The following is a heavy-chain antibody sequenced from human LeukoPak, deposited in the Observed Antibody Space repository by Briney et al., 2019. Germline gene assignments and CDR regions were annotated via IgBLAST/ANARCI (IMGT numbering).Heavy chain of an antibody. CDR1: GFTFSSYW. J-gene: IGHJ4*02. D-gene: IGHD6-13*01. CDR3: AREAVPSIAAAVHSDY. CDR2: ISYDGSNK. V-gene: IGHV3-30*03. Sequence: GGSLRLSCAASGFTFSSYWMNWVLQAPGKGLEWVAVISYDGSNKYYADSVKGRFTISRDNSKNTLYLQMNSLRAEDTAVYYCAREAVPSIAAAVHSDYWGQGTLVTVSS.